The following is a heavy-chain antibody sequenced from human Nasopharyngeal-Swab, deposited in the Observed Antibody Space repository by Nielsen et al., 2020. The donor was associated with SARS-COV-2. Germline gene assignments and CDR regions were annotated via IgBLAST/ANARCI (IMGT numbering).Heavy chain of an antibody. Sequence: SVKVSCKASGGTSSSYAISWVRQAPGQGLEWMGRIIPILGIANYAQKFQGRVTITADKSTSTAYMELSSLRSEDTAVYYCARYYSNYHFWYFDLWGRGTLVTVSS. CDR2: IIPILGIA. CDR3: ARYYSNYHFWYFDL. J-gene: IGHJ2*01. CDR1: GGTSSSYA. V-gene: IGHV1-69*04. D-gene: IGHD4-11*01.